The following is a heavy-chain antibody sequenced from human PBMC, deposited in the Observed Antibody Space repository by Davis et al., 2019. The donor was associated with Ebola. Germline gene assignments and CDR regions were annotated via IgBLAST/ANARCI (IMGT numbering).Heavy chain of an antibody. V-gene: IGHV3-21*01. Sequence: GESLKISCAASGFTFSSYSMNWVRQAPGKGLEWVSSISSSSSYIYYADSVKGRFTISRDNAKNSLYLQMNSLRAEDTAVYYCARNSPMVATFDYWGQGTLVTVSS. CDR2: ISSSSSYI. CDR3: ARNSPMVATFDY. D-gene: IGHD5-12*01. J-gene: IGHJ4*02. CDR1: GFTFSSYS.